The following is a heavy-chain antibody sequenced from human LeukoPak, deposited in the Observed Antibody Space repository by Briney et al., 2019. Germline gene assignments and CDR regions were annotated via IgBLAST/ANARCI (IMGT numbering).Heavy chain of an antibody. Sequence: GGSLRLSCSASGFTFSTYFMHWVRQAPGKGLECVSAITGSGGSTYYADSVKGRFTISRDNSKNTLYLQMSSPRAVDTAVYYCVRDQRGGSSGYYDSWGQGTLVTVSS. V-gene: IGHV3-64D*06. CDR3: VRDQRGGSSGYYDS. D-gene: IGHD3-22*01. J-gene: IGHJ5*02. CDR2: ITGSGGST. CDR1: GFTFSTYF.